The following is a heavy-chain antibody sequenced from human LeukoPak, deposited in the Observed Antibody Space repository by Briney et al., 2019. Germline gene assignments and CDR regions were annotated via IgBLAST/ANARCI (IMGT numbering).Heavy chain of an antibody. CDR1: GGSISSSHYY. D-gene: IGHD6-13*01. CDR3: ARGERYSSSWYWFDT. Sequence: SETLSLTCTVSGGSISSSHYYWGWIRQPPRKGLEWIGSIYYSGATYYNPSLESRVTISVDTSNNQFSLKLSSVTATDTAVYYCARGERYSSSWYWFDTWGQGILVIVSS. CDR2: IYYSGAT. J-gene: IGHJ5*02. V-gene: IGHV4-39*01.